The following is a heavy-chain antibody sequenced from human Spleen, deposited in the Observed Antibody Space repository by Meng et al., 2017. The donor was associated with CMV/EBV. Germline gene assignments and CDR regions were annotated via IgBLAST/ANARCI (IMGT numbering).Heavy chain of an antibody. V-gene: IGHV1-8*01. CDR3: ARGRQGITIFGVVIMGDYWFDP. Sequence: YDIPSVRQANGQGLEGMGWMNPNSGNTGYAQKFQGRVTMTRNTSISTAYMELSSLRSEDTAVYYCARGRQGITIFGVVIMGDYWFDPWGQGTLVTVSS. CDR1: YD. J-gene: IGHJ5*02. D-gene: IGHD3-3*01. CDR2: MNPNSGNT.